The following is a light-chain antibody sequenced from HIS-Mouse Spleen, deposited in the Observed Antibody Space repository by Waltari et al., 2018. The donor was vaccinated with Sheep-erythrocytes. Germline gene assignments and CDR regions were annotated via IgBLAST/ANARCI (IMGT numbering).Light chain of an antibody. CDR1: RRDVGSYNL. J-gene: IGLJ2*01. CDR3: CSYAGSSTFHVV. CDR2: EGS. V-gene: IGLV2-23*03. Sequence: QSALTQPASVSGSPGQSITISCTGTRRDVGSYNLVSWYQQHPGKAPKLMIYEGSKRPSGVSNRFSGSKSGNTASLTISGLQAEDEADYYCCSYAGSSTFHVVFGGGTKLTVL.